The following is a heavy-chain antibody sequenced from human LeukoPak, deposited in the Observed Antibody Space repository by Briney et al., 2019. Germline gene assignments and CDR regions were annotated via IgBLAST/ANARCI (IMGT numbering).Heavy chain of an antibody. D-gene: IGHD3-9*01. CDR2: IYYSGST. CDR1: GGSISSGDYY. J-gene: IGHJ5*02. V-gene: IGHV4-61*08. CDR3: ARHFNYDILTGYSQGWFDP. Sequence: PSQTLSLTCTVSGGSISSGDYYWSWIRQPPGKGLEWIGYIYYSGSTNYNPSLKSRVTISVDTSKNQFSLKLSSVTAADTAVYYCARHFNYDILTGYSQGWFDPWGQGTLVTVSS.